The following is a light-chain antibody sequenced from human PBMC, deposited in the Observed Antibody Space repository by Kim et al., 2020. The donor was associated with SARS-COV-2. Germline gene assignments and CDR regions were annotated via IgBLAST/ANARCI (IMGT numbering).Light chain of an antibody. CDR1: QSLLHSNGYNY. CDR2: LGS. V-gene: IGKV2-28*01. CDR3: MQALQTPYT. J-gene: IGKJ2*01. Sequence: EPASISCRSSQSLLHSNGYNYLDWYLQKPGQSPQLLIYLGSNRASGVPDRFSGIGSGTDFTLKISRVEAEDVGVYYCMQALQTPYTFGQGTKLEI.